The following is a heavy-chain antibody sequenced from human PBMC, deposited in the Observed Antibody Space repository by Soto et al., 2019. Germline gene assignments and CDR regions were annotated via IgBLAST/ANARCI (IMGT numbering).Heavy chain of an antibody. CDR3: AKVQGIAARRAMNDY. D-gene: IGHD6-6*01. J-gene: IGHJ4*02. V-gene: IGHV3-23*01. Sequence: PGGSLRLSCAASGFTFSSYAMSWVRQAPGKGLEWASAISGSGGSTYYADSVKGRFTISRDNSKNTLYLQMNSLRAEDTAVYYCAKVQGIAARRAMNDYWGQGALVTVSS. CDR2: ISGSGGST. CDR1: GFTFSSYA.